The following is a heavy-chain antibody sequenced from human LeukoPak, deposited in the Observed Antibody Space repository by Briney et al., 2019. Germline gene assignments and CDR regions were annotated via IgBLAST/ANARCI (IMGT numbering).Heavy chain of an antibody. CDR3: ARDLDQLRIDY. J-gene: IGHJ4*02. CDR1: GGSISSGGYY. V-gene: IGHV4-31*03. D-gene: IGHD2-2*01. Sequence: PSETLSLTCTVSGGSISSGGYYWSWIRQHPGKGLEWIGYIYYSGSTYYNPSLKSRVTISVDTSKNQFSLKLSSVTAADTAVYYCARDLDQLRIDYWGQGTLVTVSP. CDR2: IYYSGST.